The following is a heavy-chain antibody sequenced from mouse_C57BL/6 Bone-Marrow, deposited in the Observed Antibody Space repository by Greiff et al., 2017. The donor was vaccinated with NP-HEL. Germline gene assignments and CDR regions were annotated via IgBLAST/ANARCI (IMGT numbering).Heavy chain of an antibody. J-gene: IGHJ1*03. D-gene: IGHD2-2*01. CDR2: IYPGSGNT. Sequence: VKLVESGPELVKPGASVKISCKASGYSFTSYYIHWVKQRPGQGLEWIGWIYPGSGNTKYNEKFKGKATLTAYTSSSTAYMQLSSLTSEDSAVYYCARGGYGWYFDVWGTGTTVTVSS. CDR1: GYSFTSYY. CDR3: ARGGYGWYFDV. V-gene: IGHV1-66*01.